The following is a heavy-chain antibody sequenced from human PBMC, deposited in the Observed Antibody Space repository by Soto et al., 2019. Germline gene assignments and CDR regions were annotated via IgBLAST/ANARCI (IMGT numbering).Heavy chain of an antibody. CDR2: VSWDDDK. D-gene: IGHD2-2*01. V-gene: IGHV2-5*02. CDR1: GFSLSTSGVG. J-gene: IGHJ5*02. CDR3: XHIYCTTSSCYENWFDP. Sequence: SGPTLVNPIQTLTLTCIFSGFSLSTSGVGVGWIRQPPGEALEWLALVSWDDDKRYSPSLKSRLTITKDASRSQVVLTMTNMDPVDTATYYCXHIYCTTSSCYENWFDPWGQGTLVTVSS.